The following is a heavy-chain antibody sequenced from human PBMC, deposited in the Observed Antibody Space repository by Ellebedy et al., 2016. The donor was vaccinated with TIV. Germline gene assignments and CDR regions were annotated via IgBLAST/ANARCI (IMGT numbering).Heavy chain of an antibody. CDR2: IYPGDSDT. D-gene: IGHD3-16*01. Sequence: GESLKISCKSSGYSFTSYWIGWVRQMPGKGLEWMGIIYPGDSDTRYSPSFQGQVTISADKSISTAYLQWSSLKASDTAMYYCARRGRLGRYYYGMDVWGQGTTVTVSS. J-gene: IGHJ6*02. CDR3: ARRGRLGRYYYGMDV. V-gene: IGHV5-51*01. CDR1: GYSFTSYW.